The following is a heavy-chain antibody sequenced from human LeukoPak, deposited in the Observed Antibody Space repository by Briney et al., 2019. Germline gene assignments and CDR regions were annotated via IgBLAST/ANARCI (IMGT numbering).Heavy chain of an antibody. CDR3: ARIPLWFGEPR. J-gene: IGHJ4*02. D-gene: IGHD3-10*01. Sequence: SETLSLTCTVSGYSISSGYYWGWIRQPPGKGLEWIGEINHSGSTNYNPSLKSRVTISVDTSKNQFSLKLSSVTAADTAVYYCARIPLWFGEPRWGQGTLVTVSS. V-gene: IGHV4-38-2*02. CDR1: GYSISSGYY. CDR2: INHSGST.